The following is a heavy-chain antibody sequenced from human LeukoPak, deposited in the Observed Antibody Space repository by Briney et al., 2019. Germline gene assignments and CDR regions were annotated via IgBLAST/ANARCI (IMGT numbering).Heavy chain of an antibody. D-gene: IGHD4-17*01. CDR1: GDSDSNNSAV. V-gene: IGHV6-1*01. CDR3: ASAASYYGDTAFDI. Sequence: SQTLSLTCAISGDSDSNNSAVWNWIRQSPSRGLEWLGKTYYRSKWYNGYAVSVKSRITLNPDTSKNQFSLQLDSVTPEDTAVYYCASAASYYGDTAFDIWGQGTMVTVSS. J-gene: IGHJ3*02. CDR2: TYYRSKWYN.